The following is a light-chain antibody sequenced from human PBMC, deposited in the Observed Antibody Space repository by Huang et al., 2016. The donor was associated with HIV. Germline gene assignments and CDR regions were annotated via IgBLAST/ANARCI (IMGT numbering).Light chain of an antibody. CDR3: QQYDNLLFT. Sequence: DIQMTQSPSSLSASVGARVTITCQASQDISNYLNWYQQKPGKAPKLLIYDASNLETGVPSMFSGSGSGTDFTFTISSLQPEDIATYYCQQYDNLLFTFGPGTKVDIK. J-gene: IGKJ3*01. V-gene: IGKV1-33*01. CDR2: DAS. CDR1: QDISNY.